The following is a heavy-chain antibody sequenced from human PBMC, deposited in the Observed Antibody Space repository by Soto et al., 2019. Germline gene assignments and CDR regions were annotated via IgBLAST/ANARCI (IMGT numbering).Heavy chain of an antibody. CDR1: GVSMSSYY. J-gene: IGHJ3*02. CDR3: ARDSSPIGSVVTAGAFDI. CDR2: IYYSGSA. V-gene: IGHV4-59*01. Sequence: SASLSRTCATGGVSMSSYYWGWVRQPPGRGLEWVGYIYYSGSANYNSSLKSRVSISVDTSKNQFSLRLTSVTAADTAVYYCARDSSPIGSVVTAGAFDIWGQGTMVT. D-gene: IGHD2-15*01.